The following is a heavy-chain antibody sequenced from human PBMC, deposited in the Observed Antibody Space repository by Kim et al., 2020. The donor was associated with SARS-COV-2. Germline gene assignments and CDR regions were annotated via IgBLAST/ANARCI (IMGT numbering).Heavy chain of an antibody. Sequence: ASVKVSCKVSGYTLTELSMHWVRQAPGKGLEWMGGFDPEDGETIYAQKFQGRVTMTEDTSTDTAYMELSSLRSEDTAVYYCATASALTYDYVWGSYRYYFDYWGQGTLVTVSS. CDR2: FDPEDGET. V-gene: IGHV1-24*01. J-gene: IGHJ4*02. CDR1: GYTLTELS. CDR3: ATASALTYDYVWGSYRYYFDY. D-gene: IGHD3-16*02.